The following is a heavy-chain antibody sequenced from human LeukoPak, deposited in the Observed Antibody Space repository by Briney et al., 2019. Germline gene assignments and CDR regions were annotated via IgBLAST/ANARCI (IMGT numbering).Heavy chain of an antibody. CDR2: IYWGDDK. CDR1: GFSFSTSGVG. D-gene: IGHD2-2*01. Sequence: SGPTLVKPTQTLTLTCTFSGFSFSTSGVGVGWIRQPPGKALEWLALIYWGDDKRYSPSLKSRLTITKDTPKNQVVLTMTNMDPVDTATYYCVHVIVPAGYLFDYWAREPWSPSPQ. J-gene: IGHJ4*02. V-gene: IGHV2-5*02. CDR3: VHVIVPAGYLFDY.